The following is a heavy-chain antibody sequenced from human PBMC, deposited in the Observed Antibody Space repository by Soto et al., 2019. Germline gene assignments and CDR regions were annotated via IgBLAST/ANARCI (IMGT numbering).Heavy chain of an antibody. D-gene: IGHD3-22*01. V-gene: IGHV1-18*04. CDR2: ISAYNGNT. CDR1: GYTFTSYG. Sequence: GASVKVCCKASGYTFTSYGISWVRQAPGQGLEWMGWISAYNGNTNYAQKLQGRVTMTTDTSTSTAYMELRSLRSDDTAVYYCARDPGWGITMIATGDYWGQGTLVTVSS. J-gene: IGHJ4*02. CDR3: ARDPGWGITMIATGDY.